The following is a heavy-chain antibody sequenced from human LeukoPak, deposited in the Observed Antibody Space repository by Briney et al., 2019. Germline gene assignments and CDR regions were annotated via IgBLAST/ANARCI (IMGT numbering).Heavy chain of an antibody. J-gene: IGHJ4*02. CDR1: GGSISTYY. CDR2: IYYSGRT. CDR3: ARGPPLDY. Sequence: TSSETLSLTCTVSGGSISTYYWSWIRQPPGKGLEWIGYIYYSGRTNYNPSLKSRVTISVDTSKNQFSLKLSSVTAADTAVYYCARGPPLDYWGQGTLVTVSS. V-gene: IGHV4-59*01.